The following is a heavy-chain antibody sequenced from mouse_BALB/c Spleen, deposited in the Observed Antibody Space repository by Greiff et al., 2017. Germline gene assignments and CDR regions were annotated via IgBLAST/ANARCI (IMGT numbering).Heavy chain of an antibody. CDR3: ARWYFDV. CDR1: GFTFRSFG. V-gene: IGHV5-17*02. CDR2: ISSGSSTI. Sequence: EVKLMESGGGLVQPGGSRKLSCAASGFTFRSFGIHWVRQAPEKGLEGVAYISSGSSTIYYADTVKGRFTISRDNPKNTLFLQMTSLRSEDTAMYYCARWYFDVWGAGTTVTVSS. J-gene: IGHJ1*01.